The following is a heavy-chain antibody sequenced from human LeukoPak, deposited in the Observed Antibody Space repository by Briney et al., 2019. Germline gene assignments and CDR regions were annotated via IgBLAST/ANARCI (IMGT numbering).Heavy chain of an antibody. Sequence: PSETLSLTCTVSGGSISSYYWSWIRQPAGKGLEWIGRIYTSGSTNYNPSLKSRVTMSVDTSKNQFSLKLSSVTAADTAVYYCAREHLYYDFWSGPFDYWGQGTLVTVSS. V-gene: IGHV4-4*07. CDR3: AREHLYYDFWSGPFDY. D-gene: IGHD3-3*01. CDR1: GGSISSYY. J-gene: IGHJ4*02. CDR2: IYTSGST.